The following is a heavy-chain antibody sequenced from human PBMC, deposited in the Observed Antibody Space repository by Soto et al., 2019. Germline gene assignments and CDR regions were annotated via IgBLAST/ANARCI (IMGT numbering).Heavy chain of an antibody. V-gene: IGHV1-8*01. D-gene: IGHD6-13*01. Sequence: QVQLVQSGAEVKKPGASVKVSCKASGYTFTSYDINWVRQATGQGLEWMGWMNPNSGNTGYAQKFQGRVTMTRNTSISTAYMELSSLRSEDTAVYYCAKNGYSSSWNGVIYYYYYGLDVWGQGTTVTVSS. J-gene: IGHJ6*02. CDR2: MNPNSGNT. CDR3: AKNGYSSSWNGVIYYYYYGLDV. CDR1: GYTFTSYD.